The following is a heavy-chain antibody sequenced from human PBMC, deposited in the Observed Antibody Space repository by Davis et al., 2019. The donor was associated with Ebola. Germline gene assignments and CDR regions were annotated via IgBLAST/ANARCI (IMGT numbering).Heavy chain of an antibody. Sequence: SGPTLVNPTQTLTLTCSFSGFSLSTTGLGVGWIRQLPGKALEWLALIYLDDDKRYSPSLRSRLTITKDTSKNQVVLSMTNMDPVDTATYYCAHKAYGSLSNWFGPWGQGTLVTVSS. CDR3: AHKAYGSLSNWFGP. V-gene: IGHV2-5*02. CDR2: IYLDDDK. J-gene: IGHJ5*02. D-gene: IGHD4-17*01. CDR1: GFSLSTTGLG.